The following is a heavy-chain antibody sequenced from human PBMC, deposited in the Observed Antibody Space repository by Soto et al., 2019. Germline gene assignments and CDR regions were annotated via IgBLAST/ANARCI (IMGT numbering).Heavy chain of an antibody. CDR1: GGTFSSYT. CDR3: ARDRPAYCGGDCFDAFDI. V-gene: IGHV1-69*08. CDR2: IIPILGIA. Sequence: QVQLVQSGAEVKKPGSSVKVSCKASGGTFSSYTISWVRQAPGQGLEWMGRIIPILGIANYAQKFQGRVTITADXXTXTXXMELSSLRSEDTAVYYCARDRPAYCGGDCFDAFDIWGQGTMVTVSS. D-gene: IGHD2-21*02. J-gene: IGHJ3*02.